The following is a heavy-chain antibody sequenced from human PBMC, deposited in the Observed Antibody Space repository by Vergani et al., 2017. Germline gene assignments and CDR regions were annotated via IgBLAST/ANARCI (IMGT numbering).Heavy chain of an antibody. D-gene: IGHD3-22*01. CDR2: IIPIFGTA. CDR3: ARDRRQNYYDSTGQERDDAFDI. CDR1: GGTFSSYA. V-gene: IGHV1-69*01. Sequence: QVQLVQSGAEVKKPGSSVKVSCKASGGTFSSYAISWVRQAPGQGLEWMGGIIPIFGTANYAQKFQGRVTITADESTSTAYMELSSLRPEDTAVYYCARDRRQNYYDSTGQERDDAFDIWGQGTMVTVSS. J-gene: IGHJ3*02.